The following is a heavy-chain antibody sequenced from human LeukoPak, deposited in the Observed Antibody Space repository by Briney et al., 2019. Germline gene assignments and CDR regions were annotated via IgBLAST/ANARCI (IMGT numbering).Heavy chain of an antibody. Sequence: VASVKVSCKASGYTFTSYGISWVRQAPGQGLEWMGWISAYNDNTNYAQTLQGRVTMTTDTSTSTAYMELRSLRSDDTAVYYCARVHYDILTGYSYFDYWGQGTLVTVSS. V-gene: IGHV1-18*01. CDR2: ISAYNDNT. J-gene: IGHJ4*02. CDR1: GYTFTSYG. CDR3: ARVHYDILTGYSYFDY. D-gene: IGHD3-9*01.